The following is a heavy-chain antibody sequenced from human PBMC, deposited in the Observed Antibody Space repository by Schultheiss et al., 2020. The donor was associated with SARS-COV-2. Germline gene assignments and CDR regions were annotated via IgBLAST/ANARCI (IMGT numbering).Heavy chain of an antibody. J-gene: IGHJ4*02. CDR1: GGTFSSYA. V-gene: IGHV1-69*13. CDR3: ARVESYDSSGYSSDY. D-gene: IGHD3-22*01. CDR2: IIPIFGTA. Sequence: SVKVSCKASGGTFSSYAITWVRQAPGQGLEWMGGIIPIFGTANYAQKFQGRVTITADESTSTAYMELSSLKSEDTAVYYCARVESYDSSGYSSDYWGQGTLVNV.